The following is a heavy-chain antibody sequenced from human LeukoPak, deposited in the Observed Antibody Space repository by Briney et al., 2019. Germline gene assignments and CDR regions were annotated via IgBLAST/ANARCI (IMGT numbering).Heavy chain of an antibody. CDR3: ARLAPIAVAANFDY. CDR1: GYSFTSYW. CDR2: IYPGDSDT. V-gene: IGHV5-51*01. J-gene: IGHJ4*02. D-gene: IGHD6-19*01. Sequence: RGESLKISCKGSGYSFTSYWIGWERQMPGKGLEWMGIIYPGDSDTRYSPSFQSQVTISADKSISTAHLQWSSLKASDTAMYYCARLAPIAVAANFDYWGQGTLVTVSS.